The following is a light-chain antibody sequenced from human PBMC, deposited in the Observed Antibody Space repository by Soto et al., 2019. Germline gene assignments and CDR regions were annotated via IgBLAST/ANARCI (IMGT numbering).Light chain of an antibody. V-gene: IGKV2-30*01. J-gene: IGKJ2*02. CDR3: MQGARWPPWT. CDR1: QSLVYNDGNTY. Sequence: DVVMTQSPLSLPVTLGQPASISCRSSQSLVYNDGNTYLNWFHQRPGQSPRRLIYQVSNRDSGVPDRFSGSGSGTDFTLKISRVEAEDVGVYYCMQGARWPPWTFGQGTKL. CDR2: QVS.